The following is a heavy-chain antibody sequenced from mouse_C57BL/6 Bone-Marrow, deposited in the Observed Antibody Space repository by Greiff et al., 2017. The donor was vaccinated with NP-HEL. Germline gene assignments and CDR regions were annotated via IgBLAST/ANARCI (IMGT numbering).Heavy chain of an antibody. J-gene: IGHJ2*01. CDR2: INPNNGGT. V-gene: IGHV1-26*01. CDR1: GYTFTDYY. CDR3: ARDDDYSFDY. Sequence: VQLQQSGPELVKPGASVKISCKASGYTFTDYYMNWVKQSHGKSLEWIGDINPNNGGTSYNQKFKGKATLTVDKSSSTAYMELRSLTSEDSAVYYCARDDDYSFDYWGQGTTLTVSS. D-gene: IGHD2-3*01.